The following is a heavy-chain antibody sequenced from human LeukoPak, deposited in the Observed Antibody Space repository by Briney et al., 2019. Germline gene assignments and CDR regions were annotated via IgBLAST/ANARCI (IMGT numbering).Heavy chain of an antibody. J-gene: IGHJ5*02. CDR1: GYTFTSYD. V-gene: IGHV1-8*01. CDR2: MNPNSGNT. CDR3: ARDGDLLAVAAPNWFDP. D-gene: IGHD6-19*01. Sequence: ASVKVSCKASGYTFTSYDINWVRQATGQGLEWMGWMNPNSGNTGYAQKFQGRVTMTRNTSISTAYMELSSLRAEDTAVYYCARDGDLLAVAAPNWFDPWGQGTLVTVSS.